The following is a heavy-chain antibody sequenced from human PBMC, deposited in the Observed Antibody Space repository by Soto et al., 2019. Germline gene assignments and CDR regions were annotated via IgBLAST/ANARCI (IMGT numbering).Heavy chain of an antibody. CDR1: GFTFYTYA. D-gene: IGHD2-15*01. Sequence: EVQLLESGGGLVQPGGSLRLSCVASGFTFYTYAMRWVRQAPGKGLEWVSGISASGGSTYYTDSVKGRFTISRDNSRNTLYLQVNSLRAEDTAVYYCAKGDCSGGSCYGTDYWGQGTLVTVSS. CDR3: AKGDCSGGSCYGTDY. CDR2: ISASGGST. J-gene: IGHJ4*02. V-gene: IGHV3-23*01.